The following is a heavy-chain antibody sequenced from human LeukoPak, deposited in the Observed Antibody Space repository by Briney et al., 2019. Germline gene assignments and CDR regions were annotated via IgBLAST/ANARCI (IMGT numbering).Heavy chain of an antibody. J-gene: IGHJ4*02. D-gene: IGHD3-10*01. CDR2: IYTSGST. V-gene: IGHV4-61*02. CDR1: GGSISSGSYY. CDR3: ATLFTWGSGSYYNI. Sequence: PSQTLSLTCTVSGGSISSGSYYWSWIRQPAGKGLEWIGRIYTSGSTNYNPSLKSRVTISVDTSKNQFSLKLSSVTAADTAVYYCATLFTWGSGSYYNIWGQGTLVTASS.